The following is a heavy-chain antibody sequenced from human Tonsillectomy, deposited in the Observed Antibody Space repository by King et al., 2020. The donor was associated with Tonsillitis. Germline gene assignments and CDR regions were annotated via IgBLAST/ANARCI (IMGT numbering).Heavy chain of an antibody. D-gene: IGHD3-3*01. CDR2: ISSSSSYI. V-gene: IGHV3-21*01. CDR3: ARDPTPYGVGYSDY. Sequence: QLVQSGGGLVKPGGSLRLSWATSGFTFSTWSMNWVRQAPGKGLEWVSSISSSSSYIYYADSMKGRFIISRDNAKNLLYLQMNNLGAEDTAVYYCARDPTPYGVGYSDYWGQGTLVTVS. CDR1: GFTFSTWS. J-gene: IGHJ4*02.